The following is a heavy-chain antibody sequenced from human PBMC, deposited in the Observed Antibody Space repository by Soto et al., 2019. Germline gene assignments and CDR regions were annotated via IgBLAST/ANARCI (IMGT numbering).Heavy chain of an antibody. CDR3: ARGLITGNSYSGGWYYFDS. J-gene: IGHJ4*02. V-gene: IGHV4-34*01. D-gene: IGHD1-26*01. CDR2: INHSGST. CDR1: CLTFNEDS. Sequence: SGTLSLTCALQCLTFNEDSWTGLTQATGNGLQWFGQINHSGSTFYNPSLKSRVTISLFTSNDQFSLELDSVTAADTAVYFCARGLITGNSYSGGWYYFDSWGQGTQVTVS.